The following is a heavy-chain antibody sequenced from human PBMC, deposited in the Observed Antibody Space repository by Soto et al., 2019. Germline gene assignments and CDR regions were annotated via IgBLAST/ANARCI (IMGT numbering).Heavy chain of an antibody. CDR1: GYTFTSYA. CDR3: ARDWVAWYSSSVNAFDI. CDR2: INAGNGNT. Sequence: QVQLVQSGAEVKKPGASVKVSCKASGYTFTSYAMHWVRQAPGQRLEWMGWINAGNGNTKYSQKFQGRVTITRDTSASTAYMELSSLRSEDTAVYYCARDWVAWYSSSVNAFDIWGQGTMVTVSS. V-gene: IGHV1-3*01. J-gene: IGHJ3*02. D-gene: IGHD6-6*01.